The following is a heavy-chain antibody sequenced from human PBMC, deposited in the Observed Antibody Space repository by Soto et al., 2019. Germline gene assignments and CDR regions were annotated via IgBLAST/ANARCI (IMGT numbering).Heavy chain of an antibody. J-gene: IGHJ6*02. CDR3: GKGKELGVARYGLDA. Sequence: PVGSLRLSCGASGFSVKRYWMHWVRQAPGKGLVWLSRFGGDENYTDYADSVRGRFTISRDIAKNTIYLQMSSLRAEDTAVYYCGKGKELGVARYGLDAWGQGTTVTVSS. CDR1: GFSVKRYW. V-gene: IGHV3-74*01. CDR2: FGGDENYT. D-gene: IGHD3-3*01.